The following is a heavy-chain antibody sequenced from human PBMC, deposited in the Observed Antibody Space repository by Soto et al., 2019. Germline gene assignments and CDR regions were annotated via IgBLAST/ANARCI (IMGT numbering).Heavy chain of an antibody. CDR3: ARVLAGIAVAGTWWFDP. Sequence: PSETLSLTCTVSGGSISSYYWSWIRQPPGKGLEWIGYIYYSGSTNYNPSLKSRVTISVDTSKNQFSLKLSSVTAADTAVYYCARVLAGIAVAGTWWFDPWGQGTLVTVSS. CDR2: IYYSGST. J-gene: IGHJ5*02. CDR1: GGSISSYY. V-gene: IGHV4-59*01. D-gene: IGHD6-19*01.